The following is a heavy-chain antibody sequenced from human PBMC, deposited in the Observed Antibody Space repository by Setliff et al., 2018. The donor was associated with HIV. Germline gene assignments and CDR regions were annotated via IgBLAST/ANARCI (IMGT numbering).Heavy chain of an antibody. V-gene: IGHV4-34*01. CDR1: GGSLSGHY. CDR2: INHSGDT. Sequence: SETLSLTCAVYGGSLSGHYWSWVRQPPGRGLKWIGEINHSGDTNYNPSLKSRVTISLDTSKSQFSLRLNSVTAADTAVFYCVRVDYGDYDFDYWGQGTLVTVSS. D-gene: IGHD4-17*01. CDR3: VRVDYGDYDFDY. J-gene: IGHJ4*02.